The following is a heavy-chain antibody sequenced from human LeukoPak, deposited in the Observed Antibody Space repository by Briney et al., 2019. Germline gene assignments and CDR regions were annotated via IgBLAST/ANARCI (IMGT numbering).Heavy chain of an antibody. CDR1: GGSFSGYY. D-gene: IGHD3-22*01. CDR2: INHSGST. V-gene: IGHV4-34*01. CDR3: ARASPRYYYDSSGYSPFGY. Sequence: PSETLSLTCAVYGGSFSGYYWSWIRQPPGKGLEWIGEINHSGSTNYNPSLKSRVTISVDTSKNQFSLKLSSVTAADTAVYYCARASPRYYYDSSGYSPFGYWGQGTLVTVSS. J-gene: IGHJ4*02.